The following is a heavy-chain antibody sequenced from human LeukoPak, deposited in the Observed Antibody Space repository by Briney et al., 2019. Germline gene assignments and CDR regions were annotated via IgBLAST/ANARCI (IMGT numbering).Heavy chain of an antibody. V-gene: IGHV3-30*01. CDR1: GFTFSSYA. D-gene: IGHD5/OR15-5a*01. CDR3: ARVYLAYYFDY. J-gene: IGHJ4*02. CDR2: ISYDGSNK. Sequence: GRSLRLSCAASGFTFSSYAMHWVRQAPGKGLEWVAVISYDGSNKYYADSVKGRFTISRDNSKNTLYLQMNSLRAEDTPVYYCARVYLAYYFDYWGQGTLVTVSS.